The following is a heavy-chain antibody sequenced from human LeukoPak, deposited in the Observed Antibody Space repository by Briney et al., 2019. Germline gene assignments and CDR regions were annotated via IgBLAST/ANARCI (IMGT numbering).Heavy chain of an antibody. CDR3: ARGYDYGDYVGDFDY. D-gene: IGHD4-17*01. V-gene: IGHV1-18*01. CDR2: ITTYNGNT. CDR1: GYTFTSYP. J-gene: IGHJ4*02. Sequence: GASVKVSCKAPGYTFTSYPITWVRQAPRQGLEWMGWITTYNGNTNYAQKLQGRVTITTDTSTSTAYMDLRGLRSDDTAVYYCARGYDYGDYVGDFDYWGQGTLVTVSS.